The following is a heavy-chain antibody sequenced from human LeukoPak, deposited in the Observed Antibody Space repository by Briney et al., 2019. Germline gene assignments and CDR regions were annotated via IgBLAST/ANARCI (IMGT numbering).Heavy chain of an antibody. CDR3: AKDSVPAAIGAFDI. Sequence: PGGTLRLSCAASGFTFSSYSMNWVRQAPGKGLEWVSSISSSSSYIYYADSVKGRFTISRDNAKNSLYLQMNSLRAEDTALYYCAKDSVPAAIGAFDIWGQGTMVTVSS. D-gene: IGHD2-2*02. V-gene: IGHV3-21*04. CDR2: ISSSSSYI. J-gene: IGHJ3*02. CDR1: GFTFSSYS.